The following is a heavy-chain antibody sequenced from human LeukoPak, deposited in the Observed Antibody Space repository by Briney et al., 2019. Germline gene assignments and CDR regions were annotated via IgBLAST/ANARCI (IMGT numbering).Heavy chain of an antibody. CDR1: GYTLSELS. D-gene: IGHD3-22*01. CDR3: ATAALQYYYDSSGYRNFLDY. J-gene: IGHJ4*02. V-gene: IGHV1-24*01. Sequence: GASVKVSCKVSGYTLSELSMHWVRQAPGKGLEWMGGFDPEDGETIYAQKFQGRVTMTEDTSTDTAYMELSSLRCEDTAVYYCATAALQYYYDSSGYRNFLDYWGQGTLVTVSS. CDR2: FDPEDGET.